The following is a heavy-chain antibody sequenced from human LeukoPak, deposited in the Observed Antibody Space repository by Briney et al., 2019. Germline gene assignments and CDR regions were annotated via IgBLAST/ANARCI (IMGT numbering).Heavy chain of an antibody. J-gene: IGHJ3*02. Sequence: SETLSLTCTVSGGSISSHYWSWIRQPPGKGLEWIGHIYYSGSTNYNPSLKSRVTISVDTSKNQFSLKLSSVTAADTAVYYCARDPMATVVHDAFDIWGQGTMVTVSS. D-gene: IGHD4-23*01. CDR1: GGSISSHY. CDR2: IYYSGST. V-gene: IGHV4-59*11. CDR3: ARDPMATVVHDAFDI.